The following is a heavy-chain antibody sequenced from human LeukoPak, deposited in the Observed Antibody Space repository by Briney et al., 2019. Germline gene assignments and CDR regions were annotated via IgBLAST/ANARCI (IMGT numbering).Heavy chain of an antibody. CDR2: IYYSGST. J-gene: IGHJ4*02. CDR3: ARGSEMATDY. Sequence: SETLSHTCTVSGGSISSYYWSWIRQPPGKGLEWIGYIYYSGSTNYNPSLKSRVTISVDTSKNQFSLKLSSVTAADTAVYYCARGSEMATDYWGQGTLVTVSS. V-gene: IGHV4-59*01. CDR1: GGSISSYY. D-gene: IGHD5-24*01.